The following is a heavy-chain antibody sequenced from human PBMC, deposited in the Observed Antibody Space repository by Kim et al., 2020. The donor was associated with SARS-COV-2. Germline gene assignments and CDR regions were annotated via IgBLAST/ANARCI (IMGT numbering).Heavy chain of an antibody. V-gene: IGHV3-49*03. D-gene: IGHD3-10*01. CDR2: IRSKAYGGTT. CDR1: GFTFGDYA. J-gene: IGHJ5*02. CDR3: TRYSGFGEGWFDP. Sequence: GGSLRLSCTASGFTFGDYAMSWFRQAPGKGLEWVGFIRSKAYGGTTEYAASVKGRFTIAREDSKSIAYLQMNSLKTEDTAVYYCTRYSGFGEGWFDPWGQGTLVTVSS.